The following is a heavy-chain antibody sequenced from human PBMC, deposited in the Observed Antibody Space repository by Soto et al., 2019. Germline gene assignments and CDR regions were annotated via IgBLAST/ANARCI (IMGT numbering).Heavy chain of an antibody. CDR3: ARDPSRSYDFFDF. D-gene: IGHD3-3*01. Sequence: ASVKVSCKAFGYTFTIYAMHWVRQAPGQRLEWMGWINAGNGNTKYSQKFQGRVTITRDTSASTAYMELSSLRSEDTAVYYCARDPSRSYDFFDFRGQGTLVTVSS. J-gene: IGHJ4*02. CDR1: GYTFTIYA. CDR2: INAGNGNT. V-gene: IGHV1-3*01.